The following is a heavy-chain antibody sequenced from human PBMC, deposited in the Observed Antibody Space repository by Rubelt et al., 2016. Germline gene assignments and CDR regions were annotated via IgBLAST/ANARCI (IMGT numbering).Heavy chain of an antibody. V-gene: IGHV4-39*07. CDR1: GGSISSSSYY. CDR2: IYYSGST. D-gene: IGHD3-16*01. J-gene: IGHJ5*02. Sequence: QLQLQESGPGLVKPSETLSLTCTVSGGSISSSSYYWGWIRQPPGKGLEWIGSIYYSGSTYYNPSLKIRGSISVDTSKNQFSRQLGSVTAADTAVYYCARGLMLLGGWFDPWGQGTLVTVSS. CDR3: ARGLMLLGGWFDP.